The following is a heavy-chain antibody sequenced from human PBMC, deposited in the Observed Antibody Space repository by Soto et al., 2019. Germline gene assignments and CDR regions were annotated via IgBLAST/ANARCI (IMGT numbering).Heavy chain of an antibody. CDR1: GGTFRTES. CDR2: ILPFFGTS. D-gene: IGHD4-17*01. J-gene: IGHJ3*01. Sequence: QVHLVQSGAEVKKPGSSVKVSCKYSGGTFRTESINWVRQARGQGLEWMGGILPFFGTSDYAPRFQGRVKNSAQWDTNPAYMELSRLSSQVTAVYFCASGHEYGGNSDAFDVWGQGTMVTVSS. V-gene: IGHV1-69*13. CDR3: ASGHEYGGNSDAFDV.